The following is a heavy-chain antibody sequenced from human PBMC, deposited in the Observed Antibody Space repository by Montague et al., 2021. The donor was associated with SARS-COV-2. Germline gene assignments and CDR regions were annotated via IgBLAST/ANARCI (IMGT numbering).Heavy chain of an antibody. CDR2: INHSGST. J-gene: IGHJ6*03. CDR3: ARVPFYYYYYMDV. Sequence: SETLSLTCAVYGGSFSGYYWSWIRQPPGKGLEWIGEINHSGSTNYNPSLKSRVTISVDTSKNQLSLKLSSVTAADTAVYYCARVPFYYYYYMDVWGKGTTVTVSS. CDR1: GGSFSGYY. V-gene: IGHV4-34*01.